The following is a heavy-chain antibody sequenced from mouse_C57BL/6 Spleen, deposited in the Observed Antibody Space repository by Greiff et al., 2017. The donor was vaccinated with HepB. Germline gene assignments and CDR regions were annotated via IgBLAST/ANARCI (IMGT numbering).Heavy chain of an antibody. V-gene: IGHV1-26*01. Sequence: VQLQQSGPELVKPGASVKISCKASGYTFTDYYMNWVKQSHGKSLEWIGDINPNNGGTSYNQKFKGKATLTVDKSSSTAYMELRSLTSEDSAVYYCARTYGSSRFDDWGQGTTLTVSS. CDR2: INPNNGGT. J-gene: IGHJ2*01. D-gene: IGHD1-1*01. CDR3: ARTYGSSRFDD. CDR1: GYTFTDYY.